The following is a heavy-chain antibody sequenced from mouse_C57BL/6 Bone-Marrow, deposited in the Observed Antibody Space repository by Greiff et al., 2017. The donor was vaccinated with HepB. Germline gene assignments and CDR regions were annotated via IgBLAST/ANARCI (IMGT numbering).Heavy chain of an antibody. D-gene: IGHD2-4*01. CDR2: ISSGSSTI. V-gene: IGHV5-17*01. J-gene: IGHJ3*01. Sequence: EVHLVESGGGLVKPGGSLKLSCAASGFTFSDYGMHWVRQAPEKGLEWVAYISSGSSTIYYADTVKGRFTISRDNAKNTLFLQMTSLRSEDTAMYYCARGGYDYGFAYWGQGTLVTVSA. CDR1: GFTFSDYG. CDR3: ARGGYDYGFAY.